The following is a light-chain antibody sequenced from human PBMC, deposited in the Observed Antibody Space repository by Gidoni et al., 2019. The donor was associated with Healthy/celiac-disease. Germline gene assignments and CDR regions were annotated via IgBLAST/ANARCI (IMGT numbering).Light chain of an antibody. Sequence: SQSVSSSYLAWYQQKPGQAPRLLIYGASSRATGIPDRFSGSGSGTDFTLTISRLEPEDFAVYYCQQYGSSPGTFGQGTKLEIK. CDR2: GAS. CDR1: QSVSSSY. J-gene: IGKJ2*02. V-gene: IGKV3-20*01. CDR3: QQYGSSPGT.